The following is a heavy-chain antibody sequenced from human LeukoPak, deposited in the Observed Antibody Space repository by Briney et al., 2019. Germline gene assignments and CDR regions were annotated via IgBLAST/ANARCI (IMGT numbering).Heavy chain of an antibody. D-gene: IGHD5-24*01. Sequence: PSETLSLTCAVYGGSCDDYYCSWIRQPPGKRLEWIGEIHPSGIFYYNSSLMSRVTISIDTSKSQFSLRLTSVTAADTAFYYCARGRDRSKAGDHWGQGSLVTVSS. J-gene: IGHJ4*02. V-gene: IGHV4-34*01. CDR2: IHPSGIF. CDR3: ARGRDRSKAGDH. CDR1: GGSCDDYY.